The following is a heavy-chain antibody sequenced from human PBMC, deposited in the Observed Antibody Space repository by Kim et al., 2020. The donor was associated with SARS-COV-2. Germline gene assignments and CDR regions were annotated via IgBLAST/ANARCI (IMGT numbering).Heavy chain of an antibody. V-gene: IGHV4-34*01. CDR2: INHSGST. CDR1: GGSFSGYY. CDR3: ARVGAVKIGY. Sequence: SETLSLTCAVYGGSFSGYYWSWIRQPPGKGLEWIGEINHSGSTNYNPSLKSRVTISVDTSKNQFSLKLSSVTAADTAVYYCARVGAVKIGYWGQGTLVTVSS. J-gene: IGHJ4*02. D-gene: IGHD2-21*01.